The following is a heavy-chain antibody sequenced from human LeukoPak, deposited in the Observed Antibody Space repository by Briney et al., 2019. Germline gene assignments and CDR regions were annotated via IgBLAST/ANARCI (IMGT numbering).Heavy chain of an antibody. CDR2: IIPIFGIA. CDR3: ARTLGVGASDY. Sequence: SVKVSSKASGGTFSSYAISWVRQAPGQGLEWMGRIIPIFGIANYAQKFQGRVTITADKSTSTAYMELSSLRSEDTAVYYCARTLGVGASDYWGQGTLVTVSS. J-gene: IGHJ4*02. V-gene: IGHV1-69*04. CDR1: GGTFSSYA. D-gene: IGHD1-26*01.